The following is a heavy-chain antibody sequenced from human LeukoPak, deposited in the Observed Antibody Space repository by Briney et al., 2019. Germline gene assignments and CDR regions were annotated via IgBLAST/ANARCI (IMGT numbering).Heavy chain of an antibody. D-gene: IGHD2-15*01. V-gene: IGHV4-59*01. CDR2: IYYSGST. CDR3: ARDRYCSGGSCYFNGMDA. Sequence: PSETLSLTCTVSGGSISSYYWSWIRQPPGKGLEWIGYIYYSGSTNYNPSLKSRVTISVDTSKNQFSLKLSSVTAADTAVYYCARDRYCSGGSCYFNGMDAWGQGTTVTVS. J-gene: IGHJ6*02. CDR1: GGSISSYY.